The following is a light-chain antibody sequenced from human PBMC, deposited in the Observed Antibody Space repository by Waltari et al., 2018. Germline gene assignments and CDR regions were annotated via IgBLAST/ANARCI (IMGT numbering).Light chain of an antibody. CDR3: MQALQTPRT. Sequence: EIVVTQSPLPLPVTPGEPVSISCSSSQSLLHSNGYNYLDWYLQKPGQSPQLLIYLVSTRVAGVPDRFSGSGSSTDFTLKINRVEAEDVGVYYCMQALQTPRTFGQGTKLEIK. J-gene: IGKJ2*01. CDR2: LVS. V-gene: IGKV2-28*01. CDR1: QSLLHSNGYNY.